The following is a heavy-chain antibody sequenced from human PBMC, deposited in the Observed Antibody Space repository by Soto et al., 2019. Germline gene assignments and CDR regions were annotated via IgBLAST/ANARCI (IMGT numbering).Heavy chain of an antibody. Sequence: PSETLSLTCTVSGGSVSSYYWSWIRQPPGKGLEWIGYIYSGGSTNYNPSLKSRVTISVDTSKNQFSLKLSSVTAADTAVYYCAKNNIVATISYFDSWGQGTLVTVSS. V-gene: IGHV4-59*08. D-gene: IGHD5-12*01. CDR3: AKNNIVATISYFDS. J-gene: IGHJ4*02. CDR1: GGSVSSYY. CDR2: IYSGGST.